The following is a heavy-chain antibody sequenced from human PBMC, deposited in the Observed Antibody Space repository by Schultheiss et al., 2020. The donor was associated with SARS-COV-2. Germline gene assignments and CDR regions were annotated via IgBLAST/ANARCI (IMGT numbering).Heavy chain of an antibody. CDR3: ARQPDNVYGMDV. CDR1: GYSFDTYW. J-gene: IGHJ6*02. CDR2: ISPRDSTT. V-gene: IGHV5-51*01. D-gene: IGHD1-1*01. Sequence: GESLKISCKGSGYSFDTYWIGWVRQMPGKGLEWMGIISPRDSTTRHSPSFQGHVSISADKSISTAYLQWSGLTASDTAIYYCARQPDNVYGMDVWGHGTTVTVSS.